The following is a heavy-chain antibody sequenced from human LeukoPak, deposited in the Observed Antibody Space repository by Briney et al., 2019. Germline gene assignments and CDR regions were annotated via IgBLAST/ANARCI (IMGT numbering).Heavy chain of an antibody. CDR3: AREECGEFHFDY. J-gene: IGHJ4*02. CDR1: VFTLSSYA. Sequence: GGSLRLSCAASVFTLSSYAMHWVRQAPGKGLEWVAVISYEGSKIYYADSVKGRFTISRDNSKNTLYLQMNSLRAEDTAVYYCAREECGEFHFDYWGQGTLVTVSS. V-gene: IGHV3-30*04. CDR2: ISYEGSKI. D-gene: IGHD3-10*01.